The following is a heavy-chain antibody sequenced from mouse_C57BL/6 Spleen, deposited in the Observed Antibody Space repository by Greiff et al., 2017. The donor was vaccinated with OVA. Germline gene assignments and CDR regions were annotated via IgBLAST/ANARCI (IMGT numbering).Heavy chain of an antibody. V-gene: IGHV1-55*01. CDR2: IYPGSGST. CDR3: AKQTAQAYVDY. D-gene: IGHD3-2*02. CDR1: GYTFTSYW. Sequence: QVQLQQPGAELVKPGASVKMSCKASGYTFTSYWITWVKQRPGQGLEWIGDIYPGSGSTNYNEKFKSKATLTVDTAASTAYMQLSSLTSEDSAVYYCAKQTAQAYVDYWGQGTTLTVSS. J-gene: IGHJ2*01.